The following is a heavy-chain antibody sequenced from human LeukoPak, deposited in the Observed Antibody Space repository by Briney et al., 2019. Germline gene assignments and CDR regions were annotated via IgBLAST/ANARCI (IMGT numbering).Heavy chain of an antibody. V-gene: IGHV4-59*01. J-gene: IGHJ5*02. CDR3: ARWAYCGSASCYGFDP. CDR2: IYYSGTT. D-gene: IGHD2-2*01. CDR1: GGSISSYY. Sequence: PTESLSLTCTASGGSISSYYWNWIRQPLGKGLEWIGYIYYSGTTKYNPSLKSRVTISVDTSKNQFSLRLTSATAADTAVYYCARWAYCGSASCYGFDPWGQGTLVSASS.